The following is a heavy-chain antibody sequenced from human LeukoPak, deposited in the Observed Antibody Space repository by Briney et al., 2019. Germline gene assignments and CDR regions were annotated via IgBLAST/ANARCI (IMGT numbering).Heavy chain of an antibody. J-gene: IGHJ4*02. D-gene: IGHD6-13*01. V-gene: IGHV3-23*01. Sequence: SGGSLRLSCAASGFTFSSYGMSWVRQAPGKGLEWVSTINGGGRSTYYADSVKGRFTISRDNSKNTLYLQMNSLRAEDTAVYYCAKDHYSSSWQGFDYWGQGTLVTVSS. CDR2: INGGGRST. CDR1: GFTFSSYG. CDR3: AKDHYSSSWQGFDY.